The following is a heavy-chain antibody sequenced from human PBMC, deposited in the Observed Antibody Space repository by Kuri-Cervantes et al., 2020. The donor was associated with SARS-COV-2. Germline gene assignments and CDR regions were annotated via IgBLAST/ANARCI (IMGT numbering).Heavy chain of an antibody. CDR1: GFTSSSYG. J-gene: IGHJ6*02. Sequence: GESLKISCAASGFTSSSYGMHWVRQAPGKGLEWVAVIWYDGSNKYYADSVKGRFTISRDNSKNTLYLQMNSLRAEDTAVYYCARDSIVVVVAATYSYYYGMDVWGQGTTVTVSS. V-gene: IGHV3-33*01. D-gene: IGHD2-15*01. CDR2: IWYDGSNK. CDR3: ARDSIVVVVAATYSYYYGMDV.